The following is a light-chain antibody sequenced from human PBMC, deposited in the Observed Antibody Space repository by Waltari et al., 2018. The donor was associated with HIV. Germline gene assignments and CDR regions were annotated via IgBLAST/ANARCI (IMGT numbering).Light chain of an antibody. CDR1: SSDIGAYSY. V-gene: IGLV2-8*01. J-gene: IGLJ3*02. CDR2: EVS. CDR3: SSYAGSYNWV. Sequence: QSALTQPPSASGSPGQSVTISCTGTSSDIGAYSYVSWYQQHPGKAPKLMIYEVSKRPSGVPDRFSGSKSGNTASLTVSGLQAEDEAYYYCSSYAGSYNWVFGGGTKLTVL.